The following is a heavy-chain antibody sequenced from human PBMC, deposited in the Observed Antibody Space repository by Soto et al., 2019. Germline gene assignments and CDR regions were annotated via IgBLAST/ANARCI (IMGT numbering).Heavy chain of an antibody. Sequence: EVQLVQSGGGLVKPGESLRLSCATSGFTFSTYNMNWVRQAPGKGLEWVSSISSSSNYIYYADSLKGRFTVSRDNAKNPRYMQMNSLRAEETAVYYCARDQLVDYWGQGTLVTVSS. J-gene: IGHJ4*02. D-gene: IGHD6-13*01. CDR2: ISSSSNYI. CDR1: GFTFSTYN. CDR3: ARDQLVDY. V-gene: IGHV3-21*06.